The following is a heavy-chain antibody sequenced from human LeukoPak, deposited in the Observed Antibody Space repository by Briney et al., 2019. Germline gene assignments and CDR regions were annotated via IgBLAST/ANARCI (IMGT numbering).Heavy chain of an antibody. V-gene: IGHV4-39*07. Sequence: PSETLSLTCTVSGGSISSSSYYWGWIRQPPGKGLEWIGSIYYSGSTYYNPSLKSRVTISVDTSKNQFSLKLSSVTAADTAVYYCARSRRGRGSGIDYWGQGTLVTVSS. D-gene: IGHD3-10*01. J-gene: IGHJ4*02. CDR2: IYYSGST. CDR1: GGSISSSSYY. CDR3: ARSRRGRGSGIDY.